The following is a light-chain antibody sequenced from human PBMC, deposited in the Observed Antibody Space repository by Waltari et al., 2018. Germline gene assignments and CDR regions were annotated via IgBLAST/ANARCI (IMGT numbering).Light chain of an antibody. CDR1: ESIGTS. V-gene: IGKV1-5*01. J-gene: IGKJ1*01. Sequence: DIQMTQSPSTLSASVGDRVTFTCRASESIGTSLAWYQQKSGKAPKLLIYHASTLEGGVPSRFSGSRSGTDFTLTISSLQPDDFATYFCQQYYTYSLWAFGQGTKVETK. CDR2: HAS. CDR3: QQYYTYSLWA.